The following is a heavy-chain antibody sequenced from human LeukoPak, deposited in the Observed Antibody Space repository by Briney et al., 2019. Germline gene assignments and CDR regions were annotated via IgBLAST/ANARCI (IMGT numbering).Heavy chain of an antibody. J-gene: IGHJ3*02. CDR3: ARGGAPYYYDSSGYPGAFDI. CDR2: ISSSGSTI. D-gene: IGHD3-22*01. Sequence: EGSLRLSCAASGFTFSDYYMSWIRQAPGKGLEWVSYISSSGSTIYYADSVKGRFTISRDNAKNSLYLQMNSLRAEDTAVYYCARGGAPYYYDSSGYPGAFDIWGQGTMVTVSS. V-gene: IGHV3-11*01. CDR1: GFTFSDYY.